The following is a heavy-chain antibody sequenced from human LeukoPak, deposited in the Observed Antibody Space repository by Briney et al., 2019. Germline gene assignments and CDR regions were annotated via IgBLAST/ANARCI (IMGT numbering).Heavy chain of an antibody. CDR2: ISAYNGNT. Sequence: ASVKVSCTASGCTFTSYGISWVRQAPGQGLEWMGWISAYNGNTNYAQKLQGRVTMTTDTSTSTAYMELRSLRSDDTAVYYCARGRCTNGVCCSPPGYWGQGTLVTVSS. V-gene: IGHV1-18*01. CDR3: ARGRCTNGVCCSPPGY. J-gene: IGHJ4*02. D-gene: IGHD2-8*01. CDR1: GCTFTSYG.